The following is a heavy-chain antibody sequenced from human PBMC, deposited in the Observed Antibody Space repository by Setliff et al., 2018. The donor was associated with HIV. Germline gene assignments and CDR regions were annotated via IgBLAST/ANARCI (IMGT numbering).Heavy chain of an antibody. D-gene: IGHD1-26*01. CDR3: ARSGSWFDP. CDR1: GGSISSGGYY. CDR2: IYYSGST. Sequence: PSETLSLTCTVSGGSISSGGYYWNWIRQRPGKGLEWIGYIYYSGSTYYSPSLKSLVTISVDTSKNQFSLKLSSVTAADTAVYYCARSGSWFDPWGQGTLVTVSS. J-gene: IGHJ5*02. V-gene: IGHV4-31*01.